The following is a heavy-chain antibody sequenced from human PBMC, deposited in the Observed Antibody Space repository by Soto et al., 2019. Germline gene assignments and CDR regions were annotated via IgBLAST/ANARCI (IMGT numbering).Heavy chain of an antibody. CDR3: ARDTAYNWNYGPTGYFDY. CDR2: TYYRSKWYN. V-gene: IGHV6-1*01. D-gene: IGHD1-7*01. Sequence: SHTLSLTCAISGDSVSSNSAAWNWIRQSPSRGLEWLGRTYYRSKWYNDYAVSVKSRITINQDTSKNQFSLQLNSVTPEDTAVYYCARDTAYNWNYGPTGYFDYWAQGTLVTVSS. CDR1: GDSVSSNSAA. J-gene: IGHJ4*02.